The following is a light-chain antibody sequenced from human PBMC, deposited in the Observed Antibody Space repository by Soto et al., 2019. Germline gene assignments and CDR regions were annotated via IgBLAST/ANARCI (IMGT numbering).Light chain of an antibody. Sequence: QSVLTQPPSVSGAPGQRVTISCTGSSSNIGADYDVHWYQKLPGTAPKLLITANSHRPSGVPDRFSGSKSGTSASLAITGLQADDEADYYYQSYDRSMSGYVFGTGTKVTVL. CDR1: SSNIGADYD. J-gene: IGLJ1*01. CDR2: ANS. CDR3: QSYDRSMSGYV. V-gene: IGLV1-40*01.